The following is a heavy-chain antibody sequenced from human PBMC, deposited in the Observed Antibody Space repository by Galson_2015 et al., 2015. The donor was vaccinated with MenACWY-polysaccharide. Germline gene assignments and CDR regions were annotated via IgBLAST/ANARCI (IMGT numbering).Heavy chain of an antibody. CDR2: ISWNSGSI. CDR1: GFTFDDYA. D-gene: IGHD6-13*01. J-gene: IGHJ4*02. Sequence: SLRLSCAASGFTFDDYAMHWVRQAPGKGLEWVSGISWNSGSIGYADSVKGRFTISRDNAKNSLYLQMNSLRAEDTALYYCAKDQGIAAAGPSFDYWGQGTLVTVSS. V-gene: IGHV3-9*01. CDR3: AKDQGIAAAGPSFDY.